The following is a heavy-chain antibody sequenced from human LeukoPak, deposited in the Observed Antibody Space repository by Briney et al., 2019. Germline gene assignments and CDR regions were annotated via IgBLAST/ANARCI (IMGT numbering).Heavy chain of an antibody. CDR2: INPNSGGT. D-gene: IGHD4-17*01. CDR1: GYTFTGYY. V-gene: IGHV1-2*02. CDR3: ARENDYGDYGGVDGLDY. J-gene: IGHJ4*02. Sequence: ASVKVSCKASGYTFTGYYIHWVRQAPGQGLEWMGWINPNSGGTNYAQKFQGRVTMTRDTSIRTAYMELSRLRSDDTAVYYCARENDYGDYGGVDGLDYWGQGTLVTVSS.